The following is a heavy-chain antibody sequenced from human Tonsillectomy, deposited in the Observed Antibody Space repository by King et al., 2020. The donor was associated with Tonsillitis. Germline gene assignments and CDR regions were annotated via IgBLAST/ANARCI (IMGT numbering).Heavy chain of an antibody. CDR3: ARIVVVYYYYYGMDV. D-gene: IGHD2-15*01. CDR2: IFSNDEK. V-gene: IGHV2-26*01. CDR1: GFSLSNARMG. J-gene: IGHJ6*02. Sequence: TLKESGPVLVKPTETLTLTCTVSGFSLSNARMGVSWIRQPPGKALEWLAFIFSNDEKSYNSSLKSRLTISKDTSKSQVVLTMTNMDPEDTATYYCARIVVVYYYYYGMDVWGQGTTVTVSS.